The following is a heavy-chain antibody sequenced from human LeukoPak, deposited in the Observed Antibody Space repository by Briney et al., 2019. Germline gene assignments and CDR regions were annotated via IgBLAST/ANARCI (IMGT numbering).Heavy chain of an antibody. CDR1: GGSISPYY. V-gene: IGHV4-4*07. J-gene: IGHJ4*02. D-gene: IGHD1-26*01. CDR3: AGHGAGATRIDY. CDR2: IYTSGST. Sequence: SSETLSLTCTVSGGSISPYYWSWIRQPAGKGLEWIGRIYTSGSTNYNPSLKSRVTISVDTSKNQFSLKLSSVTAADTAVYYCAGHGAGATRIDYWGQGTLVTVSS.